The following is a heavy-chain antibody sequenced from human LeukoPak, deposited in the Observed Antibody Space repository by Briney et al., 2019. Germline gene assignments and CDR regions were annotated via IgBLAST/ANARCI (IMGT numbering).Heavy chain of an antibody. D-gene: IGHD6-13*01. V-gene: IGHV4-31*03. CDR3: ARDSSFRGGPRATAGTWGGTHPHRNYYYYGMDV. Sequence: PSQTLSLTCTVSGGSISSGGYYWSWIRQHPGKGLEWIGYIYYSGSTYYNPSLKSRVTISVDTSKNQFSLKLSSVTAADTAVYYCARDSSFRGGPRATAGTWGGTHPHRNYYYYGMDVWGQGTTVTVSS. CDR2: IYYSGST. CDR1: GGSISSGGYY. J-gene: IGHJ6*02.